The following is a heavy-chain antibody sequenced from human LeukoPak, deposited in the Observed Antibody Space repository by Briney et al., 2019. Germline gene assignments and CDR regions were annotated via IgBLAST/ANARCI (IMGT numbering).Heavy chain of an antibody. D-gene: IGHD6-6*01. Sequence: GGSLRLSCAASGFTFSSHAMNWVRQAPGKGLEWVSGISGGGGSTYYADSVTGRFTITRDNSNDTLYLQMNSLRAEDTAFYYCAKDVRSIAPRYFDFWGQGTLVTVSS. CDR1: GFTFSSHA. CDR2: ISGGGGST. CDR3: AKDVRSIAPRYFDF. V-gene: IGHV3-23*01. J-gene: IGHJ4*02.